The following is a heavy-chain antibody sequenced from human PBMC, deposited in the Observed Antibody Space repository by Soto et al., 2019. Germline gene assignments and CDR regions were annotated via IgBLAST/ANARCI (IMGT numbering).Heavy chain of an antibody. CDR2: IYYSGST. CDR1: GGSLSSYY. Sequence: SETLSLTCTVSGGSLSSYYWSWIRQPPGKGLEWIGYIYYSGSTNYTPSLKSRVTISVDTSKNQFSLKLSAGTAADTAVYYCARASYVDTAMVFLPFDYSGPGTLATVSS. V-gene: IGHV4-59*01. J-gene: IGHJ4*02. D-gene: IGHD5-18*01. CDR3: ARASYVDTAMVFLPFDY.